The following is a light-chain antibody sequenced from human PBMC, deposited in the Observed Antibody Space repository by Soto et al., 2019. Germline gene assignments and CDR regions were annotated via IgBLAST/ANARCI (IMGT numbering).Light chain of an antibody. V-gene: IGLV1-51*02. CDR2: ENN. CDR1: SSNIGNNY. Sequence: QSVLTQPPSVSAAPGQKVTISCSGSSSNIGNNYVSWYQQLPGTAPKLLIYENNKRPSGIPDRFSGSKSGTSATLGITGLQTGDEADYHCGTWDNSLSAGVFGTGTKVTVL. J-gene: IGLJ1*01. CDR3: GTWDNSLSAGV.